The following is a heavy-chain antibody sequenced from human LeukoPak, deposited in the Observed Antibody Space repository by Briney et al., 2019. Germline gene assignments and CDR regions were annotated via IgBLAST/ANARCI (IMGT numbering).Heavy chain of an antibody. V-gene: IGHV4-39*01. CDR2: IYYAGNT. CDR3: ARHDGERYYGRWFDP. Sequence: TSETLSLTCTVSGGSISSSSHYWAWIRQSPGKGLAWIGSIYYAGNTYYNPSLQSRVTISVDTSKNQFSLKVNSVTAADTAIYYCARHDGERYYGRWFDPWGQGTLVTVSS. J-gene: IGHJ5*02. D-gene: IGHD3-10*02. CDR1: GGSISSSSHY.